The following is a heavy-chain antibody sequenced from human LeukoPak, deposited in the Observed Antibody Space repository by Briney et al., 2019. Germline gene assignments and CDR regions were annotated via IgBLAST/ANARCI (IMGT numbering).Heavy chain of an antibody. CDR2: ISWNSGSI. CDR1: GFTFSSYG. Sequence: PGGSLRLSCAASGFTFSSYGMHWVRQAPGKGLEWVSGISWNSGSIGYADSVKGRFTISRDNAKNSLYLQMNSLRAEDTALYYCAKVSVVGYCSSTSCYGGSFDYWGQGTLVTVSS. J-gene: IGHJ4*02. V-gene: IGHV3-9*01. D-gene: IGHD2-2*01. CDR3: AKVSVVGYCSSTSCYGGSFDY.